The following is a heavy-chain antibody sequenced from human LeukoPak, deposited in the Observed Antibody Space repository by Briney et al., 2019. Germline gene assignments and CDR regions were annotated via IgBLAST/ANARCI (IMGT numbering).Heavy chain of an antibody. D-gene: IGHD3-10*02. CDR2: IYTSGST. J-gene: IGHJ6*03. Sequence: PSETLSLTCIVSGDSVSGYYWNWIRQPPGKGLEWIGRIYTSGSTNYNPSLKSRVTMSVDTSKNQFSLKLSSVTAADTAVYYCARAAPVHVGYYYYYMDVWGKGTTVTVSS. V-gene: IGHV4-4*07. CDR3: ARAAPVHVGYYYYYMDV. CDR1: GDSVSGYY.